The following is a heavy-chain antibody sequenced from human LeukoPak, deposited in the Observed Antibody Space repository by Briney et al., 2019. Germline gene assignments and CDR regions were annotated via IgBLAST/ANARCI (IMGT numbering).Heavy chain of an antibody. CDR1: GFTFNTYS. J-gene: IGHJ4*02. V-gene: IGHV3-48*01. Sequence: GGSLRLSCAASGFTFNTYSMNWVRQAPGKGLEWVSYISDSSGTIYYADSVKGRFTISRDNAKNSLYLQMNSLRAEDTAVYYCARGPYGDYVDALDYWGQGTLVTVSS. CDR3: ARGPYGDYVDALDY. CDR2: ISDSSGTI. D-gene: IGHD4-17*01.